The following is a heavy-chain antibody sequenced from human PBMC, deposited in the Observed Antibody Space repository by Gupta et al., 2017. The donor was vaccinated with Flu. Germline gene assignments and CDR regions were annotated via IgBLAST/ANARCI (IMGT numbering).Heavy chain of an antibody. V-gene: IGHV3-21*01. Sequence: AASGFTFSSYTMNWVRQAPGKGLEGVSSVSSSGSYMYYADSVKGRFTISRDNAKNSLYLQMNSRRAEDTAVYYCGSVIFDYWGQGTLVTVPS. CDR2: VSSSGSYM. CDR1: GFTFSSYT. J-gene: IGHJ4*02. D-gene: IGHD2-21*01. CDR3: GSVIFDY.